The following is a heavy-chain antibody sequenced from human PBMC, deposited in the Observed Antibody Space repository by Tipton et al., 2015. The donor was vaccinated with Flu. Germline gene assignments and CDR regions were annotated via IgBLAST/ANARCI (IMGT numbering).Heavy chain of an antibody. CDR3: ARERLGEYNSSGYSDS. D-gene: IGHD3-22*01. CDR2: ISSTGKT. J-gene: IGHJ4*02. Sequence: TLSLTCTVSGASITSGNNYWSWIRQPAGKGLEWIGRISSTGKTTYNASLEARVAMQVDTSKNQFSLRLNSVTAADTAVYYCARERLGEYNSSGYSDSWGQGGLVTVSS. CDR1: GASITSGNNY. V-gene: IGHV4-61*02.